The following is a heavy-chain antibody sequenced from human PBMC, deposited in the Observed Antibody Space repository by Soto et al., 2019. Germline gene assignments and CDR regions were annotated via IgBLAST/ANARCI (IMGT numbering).Heavy chain of an antibody. CDR2: ISAYNGNT. J-gene: IGHJ6*02. D-gene: IGHD3-16*01. Sequence: ASVKVSCKASGYTFTSYGISWVRQAPGQGLEWMGWISAYNGNTNYAQKLQGRVTMTTDTSPSTAYMGMRGMRSYDTAVNYCAAEPTGGEVGMDVWGQGTTVTVSS. CDR3: AAEPTGGEVGMDV. V-gene: IGHV1-18*04. CDR1: GYTFTSYG.